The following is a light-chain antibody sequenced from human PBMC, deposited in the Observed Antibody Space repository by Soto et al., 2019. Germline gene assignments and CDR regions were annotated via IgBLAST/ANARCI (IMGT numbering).Light chain of an antibody. J-gene: IGKJ5*01. CDR1: QDISNY. Sequence: DLQMTQSPSSLSASVGDRVTITCQASQDISNYLNWYQQKPGKAPKLLIYDASNLETGVPSRFIGSGSGTDFTFTISSLQPEDIATYYCQQYDNLPITFGQRTRLEIK. CDR2: DAS. V-gene: IGKV1-33*01. CDR3: QQYDNLPIT.